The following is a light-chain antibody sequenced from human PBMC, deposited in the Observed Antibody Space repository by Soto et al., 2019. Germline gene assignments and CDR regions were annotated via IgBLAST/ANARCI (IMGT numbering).Light chain of an antibody. CDR1: QSVSSN. V-gene: IGKV3-15*01. CDR3: QQYNNWPPWT. CDR2: GAS. Sequence: EIVMTQSPATLSVSPGERATLSCRASQSVSSNLAWYQQNPGPAPGLLIYGASTRATGIPARFSGSGSGTEFTLTISSLQSEDFAVYYCQQYNNWPPWTFGPGTKVDIK. J-gene: IGKJ3*01.